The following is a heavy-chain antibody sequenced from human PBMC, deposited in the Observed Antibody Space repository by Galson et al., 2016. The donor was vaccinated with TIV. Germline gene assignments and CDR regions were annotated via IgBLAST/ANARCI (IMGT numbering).Heavy chain of an antibody. CDR1: GFTFSSFG. D-gene: IGHD2-15*01. V-gene: IGHV3-30*02. J-gene: IGHJ6*02. Sequence: SLRLSCAASGFTFSSFGMHWVRQAPGKGLEWVALIRYDGSRRYYADSVKGRFTISRGDSKNTLYLQMNGLRRDDSAVYYCASGVVAHTYYFYGMDVWGRGTTVTVSS. CDR2: IRYDGSRR. CDR3: ASGVVAHTYYFYGMDV.